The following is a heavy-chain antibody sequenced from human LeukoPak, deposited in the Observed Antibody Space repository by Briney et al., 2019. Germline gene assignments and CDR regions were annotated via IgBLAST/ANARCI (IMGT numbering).Heavy chain of an antibody. Sequence: GGSLRLSCAASGITFSSYAITWVRQAPGKGLEWVSAISGSGSSTYYADSVKGRFTISRDNSKNTLFLQMNSLRAKDTAVYYCAKGYCSSSSCYSYAFDIWGQGTVVTVSS. V-gene: IGHV3-23*01. CDR3: AKGYCSSSSCYSYAFDI. D-gene: IGHD2-2*01. J-gene: IGHJ3*02. CDR1: GITFSSYA. CDR2: ISGSGSST.